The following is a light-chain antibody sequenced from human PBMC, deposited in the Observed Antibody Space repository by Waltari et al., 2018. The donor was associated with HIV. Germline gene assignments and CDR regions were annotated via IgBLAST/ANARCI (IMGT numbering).Light chain of an antibody. CDR1: SRDVGGYDF. CDR3: CSYTSSATLV. CDR2: EVT. V-gene: IGLV2-14*01. Sequence: SALTQPASVSGSPGQSIIISCTGTSRDVGGYDFVSWYQHHPGEAPKLIISEVTRRPSGVSSRFSAPKSGNTASLTISALQTEDEADYYCCSYTSSATLVFGTGTWVTV. J-gene: IGLJ1*01.